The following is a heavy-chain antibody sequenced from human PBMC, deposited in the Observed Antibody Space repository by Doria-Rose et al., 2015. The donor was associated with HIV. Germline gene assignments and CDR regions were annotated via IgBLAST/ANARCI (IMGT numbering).Heavy chain of an antibody. CDR2: IKSDGSWK. D-gene: IGHD5-12*01. CDR3: VRDGDHYDFDF. CDR1: GFTFSPYW. V-gene: IGHV3-74*01. Sequence: ASGFTFSPYWMYWVRQTPGKGLVWVSRIKSDGSWKNYADSVKGRFTISRDNAKKMVFLQMNSLRVEDTAVYYCVRDGDHYDFDFWGQGTLVTVSS. J-gene: IGHJ4*02.